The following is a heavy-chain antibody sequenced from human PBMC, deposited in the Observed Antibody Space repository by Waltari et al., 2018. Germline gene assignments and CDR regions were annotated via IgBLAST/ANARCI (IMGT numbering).Heavy chain of an antibody. D-gene: IGHD3-10*01. CDR2: INPSGGST. J-gene: IGHJ6*02. CDR1: GYTFTSYY. V-gene: IGHV1-46*01. Sequence: QVQLVQSGAEVKKPGASVKVSCKASGYTFTSYYMPWVRQAPGQGLEWMGIINPSGGSTSYAQKFQGRVTMTRDTSTSTVYMELSSLRSEDTAVYYCARVLSGDPGGMDVWGQGTTVTVSS. CDR3: ARVLSGDPGGMDV.